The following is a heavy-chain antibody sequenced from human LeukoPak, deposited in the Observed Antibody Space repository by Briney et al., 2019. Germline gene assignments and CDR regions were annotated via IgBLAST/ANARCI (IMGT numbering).Heavy chain of an antibody. D-gene: IGHD1-1*01. CDR2: ISMNVQTT. Sequence: GGSLRLSCSASGFTFTSHVMHWVRQAPGKGLQYVSGISMNVQTTYYAGSVKGRFTISRDSSKNTVYLQMNSLTAEDTAVYYCVREGLERRTNFDYWGQGTLVTVSS. J-gene: IGHJ4*02. CDR1: GFTFTSHV. CDR3: VREGLERRTNFDY. V-gene: IGHV3-64D*06.